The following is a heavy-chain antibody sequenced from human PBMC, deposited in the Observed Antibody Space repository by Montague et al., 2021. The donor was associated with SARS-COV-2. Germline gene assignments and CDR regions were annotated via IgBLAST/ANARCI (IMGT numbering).Heavy chain of an antibody. CDR3: ARHETNRITFFGVVIYNRWFDP. D-gene: IGHD3-3*01. CDR2: IYYSGST. Sequence: SETLSLTCTVSGGSISSSGYYWGWIRQPPGKGLEWIGSIYYSGSTYYNPSLKSRVTISVDTSKNQFSLKLSSVTAADTAVYYCARHETNRITFFGVVIYNRWFDPWGQGTLVTVSS. V-gene: IGHV4-39*01. CDR1: GGSISSSGYY. J-gene: IGHJ5*02.